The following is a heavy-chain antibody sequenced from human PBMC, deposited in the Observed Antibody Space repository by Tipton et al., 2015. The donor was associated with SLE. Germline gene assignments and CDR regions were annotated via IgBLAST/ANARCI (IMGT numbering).Heavy chain of an antibody. CDR1: GGSFSGFY. CDR2: INHSGTT. V-gene: IGHV4-34*01. J-gene: IGHJ3*02. CDR3: ARPGEAYSWDAFDI. D-gene: IGHD2-21*01. Sequence: TLSLTCAVYGGSFSGFYWSWIRQPPGKGLEWIGEINHSGTTQFNPSLKGRVFISVDKSKNQFSLKVRSMTAADTAVYYCARPGEAYSWDAFDIWGQGTMVTVSS.